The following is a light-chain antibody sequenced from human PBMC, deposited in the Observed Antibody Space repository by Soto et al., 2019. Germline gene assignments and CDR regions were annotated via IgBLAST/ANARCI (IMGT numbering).Light chain of an antibody. Sequence: EIVLTQSPATLSLSPGERATLSCRASQSVSSHLAWYQQKPGQAPRLLIYDASNRATGIPARFSGSGSGTDFTLTISSLEPEDLAVYYCQQRTNWPRLYTFGQGTKLEIK. CDR1: QSVSSH. CDR3: QQRTNWPRLYT. CDR2: DAS. J-gene: IGKJ2*01. V-gene: IGKV3-11*01.